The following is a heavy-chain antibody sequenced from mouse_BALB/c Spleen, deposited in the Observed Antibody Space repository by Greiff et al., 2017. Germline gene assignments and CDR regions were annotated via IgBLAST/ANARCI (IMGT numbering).Heavy chain of an antibody. Sequence: EVNLVESGGGLVKPGGSLKLSCAASGFTFSSYAMSWVRQSPEKRLEWVAEISSGGSYTYYPDTVTGRFTISRDNAKNTLYLEMSSLRSEDTAMYYCARDPLDYWGQGTTLTVSS. CDR1: GFTFSSYA. J-gene: IGHJ2*01. V-gene: IGHV5-9-4*01. CDR2: ISSGGSYT. CDR3: ARDPLDY.